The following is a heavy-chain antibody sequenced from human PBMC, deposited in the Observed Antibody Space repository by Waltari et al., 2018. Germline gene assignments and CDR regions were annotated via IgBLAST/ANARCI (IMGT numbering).Heavy chain of an antibody. J-gene: IGHJ4*02. CDR3: ARDSSIYSSSPTWADY. Sequence: EVQLVESGGGLVQPGGSLRLSCAASGFTFSSYSMNWVRQAPGKWLEWVSYISSSSSTIYYADSVKGRFTISRDNAKNSLYLQMNSLRAEDTAVYYCARDSSIYSSSPTWADYWGQGTLVTVSS. D-gene: IGHD6-6*01. CDR1: GFTFSSYS. V-gene: IGHV3-48*01. CDR2: ISSSSSTI.